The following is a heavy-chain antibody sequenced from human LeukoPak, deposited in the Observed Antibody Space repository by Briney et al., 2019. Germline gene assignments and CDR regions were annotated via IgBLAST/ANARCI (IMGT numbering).Heavy chain of an antibody. D-gene: IGHD3-10*01. Sequence: PSETLSLTCTVSGGSISSYYWSWIRQPPGKGLEWIGEINHSGSTNYNPSLKSRVTISVDTSKNQFSLKLSSVTAADTAVYYCAGRLVRGVDYWGQGTLVTVSS. J-gene: IGHJ4*02. V-gene: IGHV4-34*01. CDR2: INHSGST. CDR3: AGRLVRGVDY. CDR1: GGSISSYY.